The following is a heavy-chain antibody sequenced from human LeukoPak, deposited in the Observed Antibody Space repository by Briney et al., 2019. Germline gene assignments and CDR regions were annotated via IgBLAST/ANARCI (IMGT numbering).Heavy chain of an antibody. CDR2: ISYDGSNK. V-gene: IGHV3-30*18. D-gene: IGHD4-23*01. CDR3: AKQSVRYGGNSCLDY. J-gene: IGHJ4*02. Sequence: GGSLRLSCAASGFTFSSYGMHWVRQAPGKGLEWVAVISYDGSNKYYADSVKGRFTISRDNSKNTLYLQMNSLRAEDTALYYCAKQSVRYGGNSCLDYWGQGTLVTVSS. CDR1: GFTFSSYG.